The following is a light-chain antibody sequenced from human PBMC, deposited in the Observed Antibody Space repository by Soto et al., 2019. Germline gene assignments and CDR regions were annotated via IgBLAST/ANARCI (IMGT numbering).Light chain of an antibody. J-gene: IGLJ1*01. Sequence: QSALTQPPSASGSPGQSVTISCTGTSSDVGGYNYVSWYQQHPGRAPKLMIYEVSKRPSGVPDRFSGSKSGNTASLTVSGLQAEGEADYYCSSYAGSNNFEVFGTGTKVTVL. CDR1: SSDVGGYNY. V-gene: IGLV2-8*01. CDR3: SSYAGSNNFEV. CDR2: EVS.